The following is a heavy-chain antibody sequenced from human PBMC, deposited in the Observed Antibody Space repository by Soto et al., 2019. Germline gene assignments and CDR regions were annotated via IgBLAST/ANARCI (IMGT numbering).Heavy chain of an antibody. V-gene: IGHV3-21*01. CDR1: GFTFSSYS. D-gene: IGHD6-25*01. CDR2: ISSSSSYI. Sequence: GGSLRLSGAASGFTFSSYSMHWVRQAPGKGLEWVSSISSSSSYIYYADSVKGRFTISRDNAKNSLYLQMNSLRAEDTAVYYCARGQRLDAFDIWGQGTMVTVSS. CDR3: ARGQRLDAFDI. J-gene: IGHJ3*02.